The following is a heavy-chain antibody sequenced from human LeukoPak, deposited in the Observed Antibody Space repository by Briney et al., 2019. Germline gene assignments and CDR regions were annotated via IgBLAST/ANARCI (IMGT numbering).Heavy chain of an antibody. V-gene: IGHV3-33*08. CDR1: GFTFSSYG. J-gene: IGHJ4*02. CDR2: IWYDGNNK. D-gene: IGHD6-13*01. Sequence: GRSLRLSCAASGFTFSSYGMHWVRQAPGKGLEWVAVIWYDGNNKYYADSVKGRFTISRDNSKNTLYLQMNSLGAEDTAVYYCAREYSTSWYLRYLDYWGQGTLVTISS. CDR3: AREYSTSWYLRYLDY.